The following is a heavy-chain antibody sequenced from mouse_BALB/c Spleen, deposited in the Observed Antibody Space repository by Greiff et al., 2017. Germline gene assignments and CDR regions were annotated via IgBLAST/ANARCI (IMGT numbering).Heavy chain of an antibody. V-gene: IGHV1-20*02. CDR3: AIDRYYGSSYYFDY. D-gene: IGHD1-1*01. CDR1: GYSFTGYF. CDR2: INPYNGDT. J-gene: IGHJ2*01. Sequence: VQLKPSGPELVKPGASVKISCKASGYSFTGYFMNWVMQSHGKSLEWIGRINPYNGDTFYNQKFKGKATLTVDKSSSTAHMELRSLASEDSAVYYCAIDRYYGSSYYFDYWGQGTTLTVSS.